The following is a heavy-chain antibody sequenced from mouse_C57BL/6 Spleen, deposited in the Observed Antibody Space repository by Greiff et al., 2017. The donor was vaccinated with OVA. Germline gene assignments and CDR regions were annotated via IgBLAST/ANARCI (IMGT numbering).Heavy chain of an antibody. CDR1: GYTFTSYW. V-gene: IGHV1-55*01. J-gene: IGHJ4*01. Sequence: QVHVKQPGAELVKPGASVKMSCKASGYTFTSYWITWVKQRPGQGLEWIGDIYPGSGSTNYNEKFKSKATLTVDTSSSTAYMQLSSLTSEDSAVYYCARWVTGTYAMDYWGQGTSVTVSS. D-gene: IGHD4-1*01. CDR3: ARWVTGTYAMDY. CDR2: IYPGSGST.